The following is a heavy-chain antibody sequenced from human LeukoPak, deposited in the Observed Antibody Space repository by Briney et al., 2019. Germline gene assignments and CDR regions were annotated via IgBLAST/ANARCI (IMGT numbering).Heavy chain of an antibody. CDR3: TTELTTLLRGVIRNGFHV. CDR1: GFTFSVYE. J-gene: IGHJ3*01. D-gene: IGHD3-10*01. CDR2: IKSKTDGGTT. V-gene: IGHV3-15*01. Sequence: GGSLRLSCAASGFTFSVYEMNWVRQAPGKGPEWVGRIKSKTDGGTTDLSAPVKGRFTISRDDSKTTLYLQMNSLKSEDTAVYYCTTELTTLLRGVIRNGFHVWGQGTMVTVSS.